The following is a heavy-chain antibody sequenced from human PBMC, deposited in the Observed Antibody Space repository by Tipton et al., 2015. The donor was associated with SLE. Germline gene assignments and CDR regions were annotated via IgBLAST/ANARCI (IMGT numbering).Heavy chain of an antibody. V-gene: IGHV4-34*01. D-gene: IGHD6-13*01. J-gene: IGHJ5*02. CDR2: IADTGSP. CDR3: ARDPYDSTWRNGWFDP. CDR1: GGSFSGYH. Sequence: TLSLTCAVYGGSFSGYHWTWIRQPPGQGLERIGEIADTGSPNYNPSLKSRVTISTDTSKNEIYLKLTSVTATDTAVYFCARDPYDSTWRNGWFDPWGQGTLVTVSS.